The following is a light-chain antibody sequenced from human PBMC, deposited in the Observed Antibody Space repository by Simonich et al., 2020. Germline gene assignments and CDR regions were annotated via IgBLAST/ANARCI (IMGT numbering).Light chain of an antibody. CDR3: SSYTSGSTLV. CDR1: SINVGGYNY. V-gene: IGLV2-14*03. CDR2: DVS. J-gene: IGLJ2*01. Sequence: QSALTQPASVSGSPGPSITISCTGTSINVGGYNYVSWYQQHPGNAPKHMIYDVSNRPSGVSNRFSGSKSGNTASLTISGLQAEDEADYYCSSYTSGSTLVFGGGTKLTVL.